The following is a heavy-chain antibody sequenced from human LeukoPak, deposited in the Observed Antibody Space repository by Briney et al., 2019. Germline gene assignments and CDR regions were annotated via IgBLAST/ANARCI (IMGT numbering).Heavy chain of an antibody. CDR1: GFTFSSYA. CDR3: AKGLTATPHSNWFDP. D-gene: IGHD2-21*02. J-gene: IGHJ5*02. Sequence: GGSLRLSCAASGFTFSSYAMSWVRQAPGKGLEWVSAISGSGGSTYYADSVKGRFTISRDNSKNTRYLQMNSLRAEDTAVYYCAKGLTATPHSNWFDPWGQGTLVTVSS. V-gene: IGHV3-23*01. CDR2: ISGSGGST.